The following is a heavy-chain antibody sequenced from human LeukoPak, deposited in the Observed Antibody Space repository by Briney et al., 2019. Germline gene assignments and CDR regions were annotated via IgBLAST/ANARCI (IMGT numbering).Heavy chain of an antibody. CDR2: ISSGGSSI. D-gene: IGHD3-22*01. V-gene: IGHV3-48*03. J-gene: IGHJ4*02. CDR1: GFTFSSYE. CDR3: ARVDYYDSSGSQRNNDY. Sequence: GGSLRLSCAASGFTFSSYEMNWVRQAPGKGLEWVSYISSGGSSIYYADSVKGRFTISRDNAKNSLYLQMNSLRAEDTAVYYCARVDYYDSSGSQRNNDYWGQGTLVTVSS.